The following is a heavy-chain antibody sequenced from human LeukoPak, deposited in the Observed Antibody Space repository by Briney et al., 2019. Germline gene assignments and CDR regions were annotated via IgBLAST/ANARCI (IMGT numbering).Heavy chain of an antibody. Sequence: SETLSLTCSVSGGSVSSYYWSWIRQFPGKGLEWIGYICFSGSTSYNPSLESRVTISLDTSPNQFSLKLSSVTAADTAVYYCARGGYSSGYYYFDYWGQGTLVTVSS. D-gene: IGHD3-22*01. CDR2: ICFSGST. CDR1: GGSVSSYY. CDR3: ARGGYSSGYYYFDY. V-gene: IGHV4-59*08. J-gene: IGHJ4*02.